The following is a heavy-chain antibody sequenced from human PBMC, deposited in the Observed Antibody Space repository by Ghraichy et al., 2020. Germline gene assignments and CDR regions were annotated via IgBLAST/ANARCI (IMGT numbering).Heavy chain of an antibody. V-gene: IGHV3-48*02. CDR2: ITISSSFK. Sequence: GGSLRLSCVGSGFTLGSYSMNWVRQSPGKRLEWVSYITISSSFKSYADSVKGRFTISRDNAQNSVSLQMSSLTDEDTAIYYCARGSRVVRFYYYDGMDVWGQGTTVTVSS. D-gene: IGHD4-23*01. CDR3: ARGSRVVRFYYYDGMDV. CDR1: GFTLGSYS. J-gene: IGHJ6*02.